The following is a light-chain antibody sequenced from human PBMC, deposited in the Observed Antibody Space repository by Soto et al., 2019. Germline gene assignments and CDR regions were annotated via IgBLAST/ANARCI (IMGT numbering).Light chain of an antibody. Sequence: DIQMTQSPSTLSASVGDRVTITCRASQSVSYWLAWYQRKPGKAPKLLIYDASSLESGVPSRFSGSGSGTEFTLTISSLQPDDFATYYCQQYNSYCTFGQGTKLEIK. J-gene: IGKJ2*02. CDR3: QQYNSYCT. CDR2: DAS. CDR1: QSVSYW. V-gene: IGKV1-5*01.